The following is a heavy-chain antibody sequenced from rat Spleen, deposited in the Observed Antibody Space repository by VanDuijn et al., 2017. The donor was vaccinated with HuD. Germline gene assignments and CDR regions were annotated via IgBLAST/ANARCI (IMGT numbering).Heavy chain of an antibody. J-gene: IGHJ2*01. D-gene: IGHD1-1*01. CDR1: GYSITSNY. V-gene: IGHV3-1*01. Sequence: EVQLQESGPGLVKPSQSLSLTCSVTGYSITSNYWGWIRKFPGDKMEWMGYISYSGSTSYNPSLKSRISIIRDTSKNQFFLQVNSVTTEDTATYYCAREGDTTVSYYFDYWGQGVMVTVSS. CDR3: AREGDTTVSYYFDY. CDR2: ISYSGST.